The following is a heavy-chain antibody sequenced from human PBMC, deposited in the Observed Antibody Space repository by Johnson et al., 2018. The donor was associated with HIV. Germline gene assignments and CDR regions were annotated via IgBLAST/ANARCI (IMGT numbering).Heavy chain of an antibody. J-gene: IGHJ3*02. D-gene: IGHD6-13*01. Sequence: PGKGLEWVSVIYSGGSTSYADSVTGRFTISRDNSKNTLYLQMNTLRAEDTAVYYCARETYPPTAAAGTDAFDIWGQGTIVTISS. V-gene: IGHV3-53*05. CDR3: ARETYPPTAAAGTDAFDI. CDR2: IYSGGST.